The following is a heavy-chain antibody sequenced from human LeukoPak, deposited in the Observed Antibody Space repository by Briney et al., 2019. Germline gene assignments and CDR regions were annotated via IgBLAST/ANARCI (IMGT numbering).Heavy chain of an antibody. J-gene: IGHJ3*02. V-gene: IGHV4-61*02. D-gene: IGHD6-6*01. CDR3: ARAPPSIAARRDAFDI. CDR2: IYTSGST. CDR1: GGSISSGSYY. Sequence: PSQTLSLTCTVSGGSISSGSYYWSWIRQPAGKGLEWIGRIYTSGSTNYNPSLKSRVTISVDTSKNQFSLKLSSVTAADTAVYYCARAPPSIAARRDAFDIWGQGTMVTVSS.